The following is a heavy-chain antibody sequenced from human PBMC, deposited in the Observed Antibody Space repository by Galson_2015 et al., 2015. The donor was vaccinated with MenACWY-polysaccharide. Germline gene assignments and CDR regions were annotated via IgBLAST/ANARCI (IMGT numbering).Heavy chain of an antibody. CDR3: ARDSPGYGGYDC. CDR2: IREDGGAK. Sequence: SLRLSCAASGFTFSSYAIHWVRQTPGKGLEWLANIREDGGAKYYVDSVEGRFTISRDNAKNSLYLQLNSLRAEDTAVYFCARDSPGYGGYDCWGQGTLVTVSS. D-gene: IGHD5-12*01. V-gene: IGHV3-7*01. CDR1: GFTFSSYA. J-gene: IGHJ4*02.